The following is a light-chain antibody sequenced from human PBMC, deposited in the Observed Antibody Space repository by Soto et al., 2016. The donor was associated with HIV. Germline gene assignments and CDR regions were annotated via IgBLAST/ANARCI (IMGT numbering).Light chain of an antibody. V-gene: IGKV1-5*03. J-gene: IGKJ2*01. CDR2: KAS. CDR3: QQSYSTPYT. Sequence: DIQMTQSPSTLSASVGDRVTITCRASQSISSWLAWYQQKPGKAPKLLIYKASSLESGVPSRFSGSGSGTEFTLTISSLQPEDFATYYCQQSYSTPYTFGQGTKPGDQT. CDR1: QSISSW.